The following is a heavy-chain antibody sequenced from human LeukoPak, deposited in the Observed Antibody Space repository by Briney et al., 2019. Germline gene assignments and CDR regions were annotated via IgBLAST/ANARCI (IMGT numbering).Heavy chain of an antibody. D-gene: IGHD1-1*01. CDR2: IHPEGNEK. V-gene: IGHV3-7*04. CDR3: ARGDDFSGDH. CDR1: GFTFSSYG. Sequence: PGGSLRLSCAASGFTFSSYGMHWVRRAPGRGLEWVANIHPEGNEKYHVESVKGRFTISRDNTKNLLFLQMNGLRVEDTAVYYCARGDDFSGDHWGQGTLVTVSS. J-gene: IGHJ4*02.